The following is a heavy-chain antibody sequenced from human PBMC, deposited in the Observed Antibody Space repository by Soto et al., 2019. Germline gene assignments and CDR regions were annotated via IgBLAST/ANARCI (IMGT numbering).Heavy chain of an antibody. V-gene: IGHV4-30-4*01. J-gene: IGHJ4*02. CDR1: GGSISSGDYY. D-gene: IGHD3-3*01. Sequence: PSETLSLTCTVSGGSISSGDYYWSWIRQPPGKGLEWIGYIYYSGSTYYNPSLKSRVTISVDTSKNQFSLKLSSVTAADTAVYYCARVSDFWSGYYTYFDYWGQGTLVTVS. CDR3: ARVSDFWSGYYTYFDY. CDR2: IYYSGST.